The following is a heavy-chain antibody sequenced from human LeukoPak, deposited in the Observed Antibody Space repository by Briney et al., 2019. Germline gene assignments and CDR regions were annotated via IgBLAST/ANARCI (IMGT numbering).Heavy chain of an antibody. CDR3: ASGGGTGIFDY. J-gene: IGHJ4*02. CDR1: GFTFSTYW. Sequence: GGSLRLSCAASGFTFSTYWMHWVRQPPGKGLVWVSRVNSDGSSTNYADSVKGRFTISTDNAKNPVYLQMNSLRAEDTAVYYCASGGGTGIFDYWGQGTLVTVSS. V-gene: IGHV3-74*01. CDR2: VNSDGSST. D-gene: IGHD1-1*01.